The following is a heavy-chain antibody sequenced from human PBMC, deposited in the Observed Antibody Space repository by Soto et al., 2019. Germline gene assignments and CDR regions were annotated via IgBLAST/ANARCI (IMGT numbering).Heavy chain of an antibody. CDR3: ARDRSNSPDYFDF. Sequence: KTSETLSLTCTVSCGSISGDYYWTWIRQPPGKGLEWVGYIYYSGRTSYNPSLNSRLTISLDTSKNQFSLRLTSVSAADTAMYYCARDRSNSPDYFDFWGQGTLVTVSS. CDR2: IYYSGRT. CDR1: CGSISGDYY. J-gene: IGHJ4*02. D-gene: IGHD6-6*01. V-gene: IGHV4-30-4*01.